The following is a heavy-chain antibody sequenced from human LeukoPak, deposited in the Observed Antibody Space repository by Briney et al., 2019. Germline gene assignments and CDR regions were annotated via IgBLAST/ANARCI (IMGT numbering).Heavy chain of an antibody. D-gene: IGHD6-13*01. CDR1: GYTFTSYG. CDR2: ISAYNGNT. Sequence: ASVKVSCKASGYTFTSYGISWVRQAPGQGLEWMGWISAYNGNTNYAQKLQGRVTMTTDTSTSTAYMELRSLRSDDTAVYYCARDEDPGYSSSWIDYWGQGTLVTVSS. J-gene: IGHJ4*02. CDR3: ARDEDPGYSSSWIDY. V-gene: IGHV1-18*01.